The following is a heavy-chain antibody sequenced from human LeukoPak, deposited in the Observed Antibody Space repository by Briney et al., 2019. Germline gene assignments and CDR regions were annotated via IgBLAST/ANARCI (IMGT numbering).Heavy chain of an antibody. CDR2: IKSKTDGGTT. Sequence: PGGSLRLSCAASGFTFSNAWMSWVRQAPGKGLEWVGRIKSKTDGGTTDYAAPVKGRFTISRDDSKNTLYLQMNSLKTEDTAVYYCTTGGHSSSSGRYFDYWGQGTLVTVSS. CDR1: GFTFSNAW. D-gene: IGHD6-6*01. V-gene: IGHV3-15*01. CDR3: TTGGHSSSSGRYFDY. J-gene: IGHJ4*02.